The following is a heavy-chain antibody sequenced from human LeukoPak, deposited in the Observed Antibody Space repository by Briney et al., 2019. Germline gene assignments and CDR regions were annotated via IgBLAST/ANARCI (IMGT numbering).Heavy chain of an antibody. Sequence: SVKVSCKASGGTFSSYAISWVRQAPGQGLEWMGGIIPIFGTANYAQKFQGRVKITADESTSTAYMELSSLRSEDTAVYYCARSRGYSSSWYVYYYYMDVWGIGTTVTVSS. CDR2: IIPIFGTA. V-gene: IGHV1-69*13. J-gene: IGHJ6*03. CDR3: ARSRGYSSSWYVYYYYMDV. CDR1: GGTFSSYA. D-gene: IGHD6-13*01.